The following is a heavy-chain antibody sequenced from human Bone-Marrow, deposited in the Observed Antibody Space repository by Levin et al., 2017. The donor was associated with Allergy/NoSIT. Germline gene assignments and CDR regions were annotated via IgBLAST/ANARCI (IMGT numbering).Heavy chain of an antibody. Sequence: GGSLRLSCAASGFTFSSYAMHWVRQAPGKGLEWVAVISYDGSNKYYADSVKGRFTISRDNSKNTLYLQMNSLRAEDTAVYYCAGIGSGYGDLDYWGQGTLVTVSS. CDR3: AGIGSGYGDLDY. CDR1: GFTFSSYA. J-gene: IGHJ4*02. V-gene: IGHV3-30-3*01. CDR2: ISYDGSNK. D-gene: IGHD3-22*01.